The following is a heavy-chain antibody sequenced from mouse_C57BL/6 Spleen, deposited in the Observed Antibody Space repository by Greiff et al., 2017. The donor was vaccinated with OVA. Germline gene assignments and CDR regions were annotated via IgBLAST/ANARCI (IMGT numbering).Heavy chain of an antibody. CDR1: GYTFTSYG. Sequence: QVQLQQPGAELVKPGASVKLSCKASGYTFTSYGMHWVKQRPGQGLEWIGMIHPKSGSTNYNEKFTSKATLTVDKSSRTAYMQLSILTSEDSAVYYCASSSSYGYAMDYWGQGTSVTVSS. J-gene: IGHJ4*01. D-gene: IGHD1-1*01. V-gene: IGHV1-64*01. CDR3: ASSSSYGYAMDY. CDR2: IHPKSGST.